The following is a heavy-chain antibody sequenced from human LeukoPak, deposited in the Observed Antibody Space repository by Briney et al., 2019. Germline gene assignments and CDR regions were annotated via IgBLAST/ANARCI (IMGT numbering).Heavy chain of an antibody. Sequence: GASVKVSCKASGYTFTSYYMHWVRQAPGQGLEWMGIINPSGGSTSYAQKFQGRVTMTRDTSTSTVYMELSSLRSEDTAVYYCARDGRIAVAGRRPGHWYFDPWGRGTLVTVSS. CDR1: GYTFTSYY. D-gene: IGHD6-19*01. CDR3: ARDGRIAVAGRRPGHWYFDP. V-gene: IGHV1-46*01. CDR2: INPSGGST. J-gene: IGHJ2*01.